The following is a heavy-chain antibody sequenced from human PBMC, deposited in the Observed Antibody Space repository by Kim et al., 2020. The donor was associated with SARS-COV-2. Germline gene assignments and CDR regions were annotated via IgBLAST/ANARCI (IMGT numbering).Heavy chain of an antibody. CDR1: GYTFTGYY. V-gene: IGHV1-2*06. CDR2: INPNSGGT. D-gene: IGHD2-8*01. CDR3: ARGQEYCTNGVCYYYYYGMDV. Sequence: ASVKVSCKASGYTFTGYYMHWVRQAPGQGLEWMGRINPNSGGTNYAQKFQGRVTMTRDTSISTAYMELSRLRSDDTAVYYCARGQEYCTNGVCYYYYYGMDVWGQGTTVTVSS. J-gene: IGHJ6*02.